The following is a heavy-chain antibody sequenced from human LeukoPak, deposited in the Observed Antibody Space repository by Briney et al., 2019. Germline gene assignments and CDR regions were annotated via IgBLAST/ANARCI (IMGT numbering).Heavy chain of an antibody. CDR3: ARDRGWCSSTSCYEDNFDY. J-gene: IGHJ4*02. CDR2: INPNSGGT. V-gene: IGHV1-2*02. D-gene: IGHD2-2*01. Sequence: APAKVSCKASGYTFTGYYMHWVRQAPGQGLEWMGWINPNSGGTNYAQKFQGRVTMTRDTSISTAYMELSRLRSDDTAVYYCARDRGWCSSTSCYEDNFDYWGQGALVTVSS. CDR1: GYTFTGYY.